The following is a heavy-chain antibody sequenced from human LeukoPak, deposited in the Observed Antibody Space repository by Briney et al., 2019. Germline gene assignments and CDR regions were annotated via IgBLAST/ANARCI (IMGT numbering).Heavy chain of an antibody. Sequence: GGSLTLSCAASGFTFSSYGMHWVRQAPAKGQELVGVISYYGSNKYYADSVKGRFTISRDNSKNTLYLQMNSLRAEERAVYYCAKDIAYSSSSFDYWGQGTLVTVSS. CDR2: ISYYGSNK. V-gene: IGHV3-30*18. J-gene: IGHJ4*02. CDR3: AKDIAYSSSSFDY. D-gene: IGHD6-6*01. CDR1: GFTFSSYG.